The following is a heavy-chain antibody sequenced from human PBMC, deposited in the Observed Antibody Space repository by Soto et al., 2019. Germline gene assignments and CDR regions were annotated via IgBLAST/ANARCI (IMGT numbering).Heavy chain of an antibody. J-gene: IGHJ5*02. D-gene: IGHD3-3*01. V-gene: IGHV4-39*07. CDR2: MYHGGTT. CDR1: GGSISSGSYY. CDR3: ARETTPYYDFWSGYRRWFDP. Sequence: SETLSLTCSVSGGSISSGSYYWGWIRQTPGRGLEWIASMYHGGTTYSNPSLKSRVTISVDTSKNQFSLKLSSVTAADTAVYYCARETTPYYDFWSGYRRWFDPWGQGTLVT.